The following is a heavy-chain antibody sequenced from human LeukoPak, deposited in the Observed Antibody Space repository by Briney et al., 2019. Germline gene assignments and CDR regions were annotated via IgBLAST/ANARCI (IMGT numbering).Heavy chain of an antibody. V-gene: IGHV4-4*07. D-gene: IGHD3-16*01. CDR3: ARGGTMGNANWFDP. CDR2: IYTSGST. CDR1: GDSISSYY. Sequence: PSETLSLTCTVSGDSISSYYWSWLRQPAGKGLEWIGRIYTSGSTNYNPSLKSRVTMSVDTSKNQFSLKLSSVTAADTAMYYCARGGTMGNANWFDPSGQGTLVTVSS. J-gene: IGHJ5*02.